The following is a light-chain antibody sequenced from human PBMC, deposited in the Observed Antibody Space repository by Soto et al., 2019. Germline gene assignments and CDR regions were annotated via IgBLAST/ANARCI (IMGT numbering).Light chain of an antibody. CDR3: QQYNAYPWT. V-gene: IGKV1-5*03. Sequence: DIQTTQSPCTLSAAVDHRVPITCRASQSISSWLAWYQQKPGKAPKLLIYKASTLESGVPSNFSGSGYGTEFTLTISSLQPEDFATYYCQQYNAYPWTVGQGTKVDSK. J-gene: IGKJ1*01. CDR2: KAS. CDR1: QSISSW.